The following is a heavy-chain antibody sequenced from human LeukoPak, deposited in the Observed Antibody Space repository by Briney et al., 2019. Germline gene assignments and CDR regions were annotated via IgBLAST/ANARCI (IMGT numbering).Heavy chain of an antibody. D-gene: IGHD3-22*01. V-gene: IGHV3-23*01. J-gene: IGHJ3*01. CDR2: IGARYGST. CDR3: AKDYYYDPVDAFDV. Sequence: GGSLRLSCAASGFNFSTYAMSWVRQAPGKGLERVSCIGARYGSTFYADSVKGRFTISRDNSKNTLYLQMNSLRAEDTAVYYCAKDYYYDPVDAFDVWGQGTMVSVSS. CDR1: GFNFSTYA.